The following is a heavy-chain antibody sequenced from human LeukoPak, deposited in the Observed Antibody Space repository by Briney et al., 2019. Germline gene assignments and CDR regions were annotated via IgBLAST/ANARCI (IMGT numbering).Heavy chain of an antibody. CDR1: GFTFSSYA. J-gene: IGHJ6*03. Sequence: GGSLRLSCAASGFTFSSYAMSWVRQAPGKGLEWVSGISGSGGSTYYADSVKGRFTISRDNSKNTLYLQMNSLRAEDTAEYYCAKVGAAAYYYYYMDVWGKGTTVTVSS. CDR3: AKVGAAAYYYYYMDV. CDR2: ISGSGGST. V-gene: IGHV3-23*01. D-gene: IGHD6-13*01.